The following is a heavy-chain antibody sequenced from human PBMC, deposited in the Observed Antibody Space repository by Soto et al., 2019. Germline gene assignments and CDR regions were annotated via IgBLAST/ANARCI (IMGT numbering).Heavy chain of an antibody. D-gene: IGHD3-3*01. CDR1: GYSFTSYW. Sequence: PGESLKISCKGSGYSFTSYWIGWVRQMPGKGLEWMGIIYPGDSDTRYSPSFQGQVTISADKSISTAYLQWSSLKASDTAMYYCARQDDFWSGPVIAGNYYGMDVWGQGTTVTVSS. CDR3: ARQDDFWSGPVIAGNYYGMDV. CDR2: IYPGDSDT. V-gene: IGHV5-51*01. J-gene: IGHJ6*02.